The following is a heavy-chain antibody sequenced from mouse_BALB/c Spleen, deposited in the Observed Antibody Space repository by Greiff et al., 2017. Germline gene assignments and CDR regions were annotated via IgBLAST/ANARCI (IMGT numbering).Heavy chain of an antibody. D-gene: IGHD2-10*02. Sequence: EVKLMESGPGLVKPSQSLSLTCSVTGYSITSGYYWNWIRQFPGNKLEWMGYISYDGSNNYNPSLKNRISITRDTSKNQFFLKLNSVTTEDTATYYCARKYDAMDYWGQGTSVTVSS. CDR1: GYSITSGYY. CDR3: ARKYDAMDY. V-gene: IGHV3-6*02. J-gene: IGHJ4*01. CDR2: ISYDGSN.